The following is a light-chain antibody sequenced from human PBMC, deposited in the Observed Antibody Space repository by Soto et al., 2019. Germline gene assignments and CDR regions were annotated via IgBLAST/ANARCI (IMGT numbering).Light chain of an antibody. J-gene: IGLJ2*01. Sequence: QSALTQPASVSGSPGQSITISCTGTSTDPSHYNFVSWHQQHPGKAPKLIIYAVSSRPSGVSNRFSGSKSGSTASLTISGLQAEDEADYYCCSYTGSLTLLFGGGTKLTVL. CDR2: AVS. CDR1: STDPSHYNF. CDR3: CSYTGSLTLL. V-gene: IGLV2-14*01.